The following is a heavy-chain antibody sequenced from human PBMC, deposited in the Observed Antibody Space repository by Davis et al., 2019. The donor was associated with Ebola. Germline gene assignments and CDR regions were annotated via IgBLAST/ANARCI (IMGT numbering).Heavy chain of an antibody. D-gene: IGHD4-17*01. Sequence: GESLKISCEASGFTFSRYSMNWVRQAPGKGLEWVAALSYDGSHENHAQSVKGRFTISRDNSKNTLYLQMNSLRAEDTAVYYCATQGVRYGDYPFDFWGPGTLVTVSS. CDR3: ATQGVRYGDYPFDF. CDR2: LSYDGSHE. V-gene: IGHV3-30*03. CDR1: GFTFSRYS. J-gene: IGHJ4*02.